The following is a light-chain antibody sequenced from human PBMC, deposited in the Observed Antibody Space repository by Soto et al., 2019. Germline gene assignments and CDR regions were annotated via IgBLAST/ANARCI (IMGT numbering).Light chain of an antibody. CDR1: SSDVGGYNF. Sequence: QSVLTQPPSASGSPGQSVTISCTGTSSDVGGYNFVSWYQQHPGKAPKPMIYEVDKRPSGVPDRFSGSKSGNTASLTVSGLQAEDEADYYCISYAVTTSYVFGTGTKVTVL. V-gene: IGLV2-8*01. J-gene: IGLJ1*01. CDR3: ISYAVTTSYV. CDR2: EVD.